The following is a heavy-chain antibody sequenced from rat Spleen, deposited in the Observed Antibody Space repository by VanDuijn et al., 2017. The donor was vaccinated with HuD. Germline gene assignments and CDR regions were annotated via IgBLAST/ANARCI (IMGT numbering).Heavy chain of an antibody. J-gene: IGHJ4*01. CDR1: GFTFNNYW. CDR2: ISNTGGSI. Sequence: EVQLVESGGGLVQPGRSLKLSCVASGFTFNNYWMSWIRQAPGKGLEWVASISNTGGSIYYPDSVKGRFTISRDNAKSTLYLQMNSLRSEDTATYYCTRGERYNSYVMDAWGQGASVTVSS. CDR3: TRGERYNSYVMDA. D-gene: IGHD1-5*01. V-gene: IGHV5-31*01.